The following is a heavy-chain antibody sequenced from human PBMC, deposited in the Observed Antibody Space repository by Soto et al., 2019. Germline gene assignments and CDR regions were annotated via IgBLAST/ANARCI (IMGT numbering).Heavy chain of an antibody. CDR1: GYTFTSYG. CDR2: ISAYNGNT. D-gene: IGHD3-10*01. V-gene: IGHV1-18*01. CDR3: ARVSVTIGLDYYYGIDV. Sequence: QVQLVQSGAEVKKPGASVKVSCKASGYTFTSYGITWVRQAPGQGLECMGWISAYNGNTNYAQKLRGRVTMTHDISTNTAYMEVRSMRSDDTAVYYCARVSVTIGLDYYYGIDVWGQGTTVTVSS. J-gene: IGHJ6*02.